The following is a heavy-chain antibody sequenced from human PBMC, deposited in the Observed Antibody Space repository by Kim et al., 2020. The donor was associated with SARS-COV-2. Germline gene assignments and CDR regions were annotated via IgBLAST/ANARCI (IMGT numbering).Heavy chain of an antibody. D-gene: IGHD3-22*01. CDR3: ARGARYDSSSMGY. J-gene: IGHJ4*02. Sequence: SNPSLKSRVTIAVATSKSPFSLKLSSVTAADTAVYYCARGARYDSSSMGYWGQGTLVTVSS. V-gene: IGHV4-34*01.